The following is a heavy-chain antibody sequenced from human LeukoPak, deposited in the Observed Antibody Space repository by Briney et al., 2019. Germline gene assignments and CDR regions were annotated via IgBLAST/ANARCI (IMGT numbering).Heavy chain of an antibody. V-gene: IGHV3-11*01. Sequence: GGSLRLSCAASGFTFSDYYMSWIRQAPGKGLEWVSYISSSGSTIYYADSVKGRFTISRDNAKNSLYLQMNSLRAEDTAVYYCARVLNPGSGSYYSREGGQHWGQGTLVTVSS. D-gene: IGHD3-10*01. J-gene: IGHJ1*01. CDR3: ARVLNPGSGSYYSREGGQH. CDR2: ISSSGSTI. CDR1: GFTFSDYY.